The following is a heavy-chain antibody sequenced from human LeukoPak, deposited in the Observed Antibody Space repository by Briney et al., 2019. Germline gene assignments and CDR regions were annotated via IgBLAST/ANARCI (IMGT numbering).Heavy chain of an antibody. CDR3: ARATVRGTCWFDP. D-gene: IGHD3-10*01. Sequence: ASVKVSCKASGYTFTSYYMHWVRQAPGQGLEWMGIINPSGGSTSYAQKFQGRVTMTRHTSTSTVYMELSSLRSEDTAVYYCARATVRGTCWFDPWGQGTLVTVSS. CDR2: INPSGGST. V-gene: IGHV1-46*01. CDR1: GYTFTSYY. J-gene: IGHJ5*02.